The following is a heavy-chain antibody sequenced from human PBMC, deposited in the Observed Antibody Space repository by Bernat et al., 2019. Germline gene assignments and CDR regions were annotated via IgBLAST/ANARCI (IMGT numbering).Heavy chain of an antibody. CDR1: GFIFSSHA. D-gene: IGHD3-10*01. V-gene: IGHV3-23*01. J-gene: IGHJ6*02. CDR3: AKSGSGRYYYYGMNV. Sequence: EVQLLESGGGLVQPGGSLRLSCAASGFIFSSHAMNWVRQAPGKGLEWVSGISGSGGSTYYADSVMGRLTISRDNSKNTLYLQMNSLRGEDMAVYYCAKSGSGRYYYYGMNVWGQGTTVTVSS. CDR2: ISGSGGST.